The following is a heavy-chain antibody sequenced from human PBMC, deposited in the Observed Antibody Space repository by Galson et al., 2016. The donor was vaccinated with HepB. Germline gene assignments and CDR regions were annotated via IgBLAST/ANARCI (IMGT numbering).Heavy chain of an antibody. CDR3: AREGFSRRKNSYDSTASQL. CDR1: GFTFSSYS. J-gene: IGHJ4*02. Sequence: SLRLSCAASGFTFSSYSMNWVRQAPGKGLEWVSFISSNSSYIYYRDSVKGRFTISRDNAKNSLYLQMNSLRAEDTAVYYCAREGFSRRKNSYDSTASQLRGQGPLVTVSS. D-gene: IGHD3-22*01. CDR2: ISSNSSYI. V-gene: IGHV3-21*01.